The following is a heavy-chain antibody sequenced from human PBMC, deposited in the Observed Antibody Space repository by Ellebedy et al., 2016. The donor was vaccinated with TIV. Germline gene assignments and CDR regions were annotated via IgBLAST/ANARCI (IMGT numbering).Heavy chain of an antibody. CDR1: GFTFSSYW. D-gene: IGHD3-10*01. J-gene: IGHJ4*02. CDR2: IKQDGSEK. V-gene: IGHV3-7*01. CDR3: AKGRGYYGSGYDY. Sequence: GGSLRLSXAASGFTFSSYWMSWVRQAPGKGLEWVANIKQDGSEKYYVDSVKGRFTISRDNAKNSLYLQMNSLRAEDTAVYYCAKGRGYYGSGYDYWGQGTLVTVSS.